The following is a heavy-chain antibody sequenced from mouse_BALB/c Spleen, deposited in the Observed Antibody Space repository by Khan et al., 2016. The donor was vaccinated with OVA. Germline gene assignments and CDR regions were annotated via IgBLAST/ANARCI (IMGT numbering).Heavy chain of an antibody. V-gene: IGHV1-7*01. D-gene: IGHD4-1*01. J-gene: IGHJ3*01. CDR2: IDPSTDYT. Sequence: QVHVKQSGAELVKPGASVKMSCKASGYTFTAYWVYWVKQRPGQGLEWIGYIDPSTDYTEYNQRFKDKATLTTDKSSRTAYMQLSSLTSEDSAVYYWARRGLSGIFADWGQGTLVTVSA. CDR3: ARRGLSGIFAD. CDR1: GYTFTAYW.